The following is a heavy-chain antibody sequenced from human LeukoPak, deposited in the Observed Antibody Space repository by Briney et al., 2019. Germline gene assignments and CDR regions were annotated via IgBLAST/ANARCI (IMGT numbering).Heavy chain of an antibody. CDR3: ASYQSFWSGYERYAFDI. J-gene: IGHJ3*02. Sequence: SVKVSCKASGGTFSSYAISWVRQAPGQGLEWMGGIIPIFGTANYAQKFQGRVTIIADESTSTAYMELSSLRSEDTAVYYCASYQSFWSGYERYAFDIWGQGTMVTVSS. V-gene: IGHV1-69*01. CDR2: IIPIFGTA. D-gene: IGHD3-3*01. CDR1: GGTFSSYA.